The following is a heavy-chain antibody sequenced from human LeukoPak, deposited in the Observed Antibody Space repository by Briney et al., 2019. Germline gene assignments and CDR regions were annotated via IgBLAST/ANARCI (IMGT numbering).Heavy chain of an antibody. CDR3: ARGKGFVGHFDF. Sequence: ASVKVSCKVSGGSFTNNAISWVRQAPGQGPEWMGRILPIFGTAEYAERFQGRVTITADKSTTTVYMELTSLKVEDTALYFCARGKGFVGHFDFWGQGTLVTVSS. V-gene: IGHV1-69*06. J-gene: IGHJ4*02. CDR1: GGSFTNNA. CDR2: ILPIFGTA. D-gene: IGHD3-3*01.